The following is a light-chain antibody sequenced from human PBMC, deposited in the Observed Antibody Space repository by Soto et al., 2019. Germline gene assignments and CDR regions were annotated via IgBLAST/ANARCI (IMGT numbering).Light chain of an antibody. J-gene: IGKJ1*01. CDR3: QQYGSAPWT. CDR2: AAS. V-gene: IGKV3-20*01. Sequence: EIVLTQSPGTLPLSPGERATLSCRASLSVASNYLAWYQQKPGQAPRPLIYAASGRATGIPDRFSGSGSGTDFTLTISRLEPEDFAVYYCQQYGSAPWTFGQGTKVEIK. CDR1: LSVASNY.